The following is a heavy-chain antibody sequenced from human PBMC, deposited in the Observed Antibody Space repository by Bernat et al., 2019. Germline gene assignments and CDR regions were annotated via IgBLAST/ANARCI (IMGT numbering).Heavy chain of an antibody. CDR3: ARDVAASRYYLNWFDP. CDR1: GYTFTSYG. V-gene: IGHV1-18*01. J-gene: IGHJ5*02. Sequence: QVQLVQSGAEVKKPGASVKVSCKASGYTFTSYGISWVRQAPGQGLEWMGWISANNGNTNYAQKLQGRVTMTTDTSTSTAYMELRRLRSDDTAVYYCARDVAASRYYLNWFDPWGKGTLVTVSS. CDR2: ISANNGNT. D-gene: IGHD5-12*01.